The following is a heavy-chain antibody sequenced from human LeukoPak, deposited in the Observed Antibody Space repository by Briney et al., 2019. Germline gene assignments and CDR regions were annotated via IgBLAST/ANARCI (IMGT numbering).Heavy chain of an antibody. D-gene: IGHD1-14*01. V-gene: IGHV3-30*02. CDR2: IRYDGSNK. CDR3: ARNNGYYFDY. Sequence: PGGSLRLSCAASGFTFSSYGMHWVRQAPGKGLEWVAFIRYDGSNKYYADSVKGRFTISRDNSKNTLYLQMNSLRAEDTAVYYCARNNGYYFDYWGQGTLVTVSS. J-gene: IGHJ4*02. CDR1: GFTFSSYG.